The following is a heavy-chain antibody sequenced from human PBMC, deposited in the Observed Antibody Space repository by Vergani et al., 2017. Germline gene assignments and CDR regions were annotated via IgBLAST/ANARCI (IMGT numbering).Heavy chain of an antibody. CDR1: GGSISSSSYY. J-gene: IGHJ4*02. V-gene: IGHV4-39*07. Sequence: QLQLQESGPGLVKPSETLSLTCTVSGGSISSSSYYWGWIRQPPGKGLEWIGSIYYRGSTYYNPSLKSRVTISVDTSKNQFSLKLSSVTAADTAVYYCAIGLGDHKNPVVYWGQGTLVTVSS. D-gene: IGHD2-21*02. CDR3: AIGLGDHKNPVVY. CDR2: IYYRGST.